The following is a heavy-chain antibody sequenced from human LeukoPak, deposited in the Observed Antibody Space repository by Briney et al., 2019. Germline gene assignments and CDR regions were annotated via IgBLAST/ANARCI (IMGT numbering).Heavy chain of an antibody. V-gene: IGHV4-34*01. CDR1: GESFTGYY. D-gene: IGHD3-10*01. CDR3: ASRTVGLLWFGDSSLYFDY. CDR2: INHSGTT. J-gene: IGHJ4*02. Sequence: SETLSPTCAVYGESFTGYYRGWIRQPPGKGLEWIGEINHSGTTNYNPSLKSRVTISVDSSKNQFSLKLTSVTAADTAVYYCASRTVGLLWFGDSSLYFDYWSQGTLVTVSS.